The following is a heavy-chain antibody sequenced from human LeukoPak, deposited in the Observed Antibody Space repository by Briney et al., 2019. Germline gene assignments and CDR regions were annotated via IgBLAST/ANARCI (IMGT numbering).Heavy chain of an antibody. D-gene: IGHD5-24*01. Sequence: GGSLRLSCAASGFTFSSYAMSWARQAPGKGLEWVSAISGSGGSTYYADSVKGRFTVSRDNSKNTLYLQMNSLRAEGTAVYYCAKRSRDGYNLLDYWGQGTLVTVSS. CDR3: AKRSRDGYNLLDY. CDR2: ISGSGGST. CDR1: GFTFSSYA. J-gene: IGHJ4*02. V-gene: IGHV3-23*01.